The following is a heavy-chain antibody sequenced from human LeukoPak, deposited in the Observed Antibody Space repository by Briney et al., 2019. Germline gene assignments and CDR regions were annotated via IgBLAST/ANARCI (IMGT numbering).Heavy chain of an antibody. Sequence: SQTLSLTCTVSGGSISSGSYYWSWIRQPAGKGLEWIGRIYTSGSTNYNPSLKSRVTISVDTSKNQFSLKLSSVTAAVTAVYYCARESEYSSSNYYYYGMDVWGQGTTVTVSS. CDR3: ARESEYSSSNYYYYGMDV. CDR1: GGSISSGSYY. V-gene: IGHV4-61*02. D-gene: IGHD6-6*01. CDR2: IYTSGST. J-gene: IGHJ6*02.